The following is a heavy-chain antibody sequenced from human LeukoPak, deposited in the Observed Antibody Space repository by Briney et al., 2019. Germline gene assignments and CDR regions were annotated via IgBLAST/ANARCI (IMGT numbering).Heavy chain of an antibody. CDR1: GFTFSDYY. J-gene: IGHJ4*02. CDR3: ERGLSGYDSSGYSFDS. CDR2: ISSSGSTI. Sequence: GGSLRLSCAASGFTFSDYYMSWIRQAPGKGLEWVSYISSSGSTIYYADSVKGRFTISRDNVKNSLYLEMNSLRAEDTAVYYCERGLSGYDSSGYSFDSWGQGTLVTVSS. D-gene: IGHD3-22*01. V-gene: IGHV3-11*04.